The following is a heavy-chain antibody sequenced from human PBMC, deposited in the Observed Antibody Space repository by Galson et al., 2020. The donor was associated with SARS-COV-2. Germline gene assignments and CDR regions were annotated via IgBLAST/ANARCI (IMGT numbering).Heavy chain of an antibody. Sequence: ASETLSLTCTVSGGSITSSGSYWTWFRQYPGKGLEWIGYIYHTGSTYPNPSLKRRLTISIDTSQNHFSLKLDSVTAADTAVYYCTRVRGLGFFDSENPWGQGKLVTVSS. CDR1: GGSITSSGSY. J-gene: IGHJ5*02. D-gene: IGHD3-9*01. CDR3: TRVRGLGFFDSENP. V-gene: IGHV4-31*03. CDR2: IYHTGST.